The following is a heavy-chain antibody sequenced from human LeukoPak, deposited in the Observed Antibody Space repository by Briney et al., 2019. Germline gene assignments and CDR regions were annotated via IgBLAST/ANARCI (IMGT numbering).Heavy chain of an antibody. CDR3: ARDGSGAAGTRFDL. J-gene: IGHJ5*02. D-gene: IGHD6-13*01. CDR2: ISIYYGKT. V-gene: IGHV1-18*03. Sequence: ASVNVSCKASGYIFTSYGISWVRQAPGQGLEWMGWISIYYGKTIYAEKFQGRVTMTTDTSTSTAYMELRSLRSDDMAVYYCARDGSGAAGTRFDLWGQGTLVTVSS. CDR1: GYIFTSYG.